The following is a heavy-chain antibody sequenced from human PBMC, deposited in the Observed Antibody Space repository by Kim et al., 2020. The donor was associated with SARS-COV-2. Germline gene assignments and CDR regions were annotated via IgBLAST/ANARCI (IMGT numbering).Heavy chain of an antibody. CDR3: ARDCVEDYEGFRYYYYGMDV. CDR1: GGSVSSGSYY. J-gene: IGHJ6*02. D-gene: IGHD4-17*01. CDR2: IYYSGST. V-gene: IGHV4-61*01. Sequence: SETLSLTCTVSGGSVSSGSYYWSWIRQPPGKGLEWIGYIYYSGSTNYNPSLKSRVTISVDTSKNQFSLKLSSVTAADTAVYYCARDCVEDYEGFRYYYYGMDVWGQGTTVTVSS.